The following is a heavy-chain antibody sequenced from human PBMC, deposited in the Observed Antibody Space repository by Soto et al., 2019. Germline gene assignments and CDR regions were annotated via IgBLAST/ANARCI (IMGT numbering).Heavy chain of an antibody. CDR1: GYTFTGYY. J-gene: IGHJ4*02. Sequence: ASVKVSCKASGYTFTGYYMHWVRQAPGQGLEWMGWINPNSGGTNYAQKFQGRVTMTRDTSISTAYMELSRLRSDDTAVYYCATFTPTIGSPFDYWGQGTLVTVSS. CDR2: INPNSGGT. CDR3: ATFTPTIGSPFDY. D-gene: IGHD1-1*01. V-gene: IGHV1-2*02.